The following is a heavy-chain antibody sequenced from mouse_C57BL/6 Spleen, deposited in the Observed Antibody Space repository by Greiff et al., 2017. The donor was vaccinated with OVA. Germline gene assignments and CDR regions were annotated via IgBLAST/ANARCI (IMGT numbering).Heavy chain of an antibody. CDR1: GYAFTNYL. CDR3: ARSGSNYYY. V-gene: IGHV1-54*01. D-gene: IGHD2-5*01. J-gene: IGHJ2*01. CDR2: INPGSGGT. Sequence: QVQLQQSGAELVRPGTSVKVSCKASGYAFTNYLIEWVKQRPGQGLEWIGVINPGSGGTNYNEKFKGKATLTADKSSSTAYMQLSSLTSEDSAVYFCARSGSNYYYWGQGTTLTVSS.